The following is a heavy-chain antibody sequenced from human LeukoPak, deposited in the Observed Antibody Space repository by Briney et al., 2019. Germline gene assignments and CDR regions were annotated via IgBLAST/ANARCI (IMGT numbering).Heavy chain of an antibody. V-gene: IGHV3-66*01. CDR3: ARDIGGYNTHYYYYYGMDV. CDR1: GFTVSSNY. CDR2: IYSGGST. Sequence: GGSLRLSCAASGFTVSSNYISSVRQAPGKGLECVSVIYSGGSTYYADSVKGRFTISRDNSKNTLYIQMNSLRAEDTAVYYCARDIGGYNTHYYYYYGMDVWGQGTTVTVSS. J-gene: IGHJ6*02. D-gene: IGHD5-24*01.